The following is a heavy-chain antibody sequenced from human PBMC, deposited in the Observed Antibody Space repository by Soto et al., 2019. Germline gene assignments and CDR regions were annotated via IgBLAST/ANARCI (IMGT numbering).Heavy chain of an antibody. CDR1: GFTFSSYD. J-gene: IGHJ3*02. CDR2: IGTAGDT. Sequence: GGSLRLSCAASGFTFSSYDMHWVRQATGKGLEWVSAIGTAGDTYYPGSVKGRFTISRENAKNSLYLQMNSLRAGDTAVYYCVRGYYDILTRPGYAFDIWGQGTMVTVSS. V-gene: IGHV3-13*01. D-gene: IGHD3-9*01. CDR3: VRGYYDILTRPGYAFDI.